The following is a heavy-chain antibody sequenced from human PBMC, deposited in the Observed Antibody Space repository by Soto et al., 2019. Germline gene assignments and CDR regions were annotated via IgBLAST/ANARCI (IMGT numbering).Heavy chain of an antibody. CDR1: GFTFSNYG. CDR2: VSYEGRFT. J-gene: IGHJ4*02. Sequence: QVHLVESGGGVVQPGQALRLSCVGSGFTFSNYGIHWVRQAPGKGLERVAVVSYEGRFTSSGDSAQGRFTIYRDNSKNTVYLQMNSLREEDTAVYYPDFWGQGTLVTVSS. V-gene: IGHV3-30*03. CDR3: DF.